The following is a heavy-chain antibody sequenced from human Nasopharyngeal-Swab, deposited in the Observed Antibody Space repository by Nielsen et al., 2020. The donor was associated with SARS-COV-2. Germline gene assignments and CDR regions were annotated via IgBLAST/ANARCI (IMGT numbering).Heavy chain of an antibody. V-gene: IGHV1-18*01. D-gene: IGHD2-2*01. Sequence: ASVKVSCKASGYTFTSYGITWVRQAPGQGLEWMAWISAYNGKTNYAQNLQGRVTMTTDTSTSTAYMELRSLRSGDTAVYYCARFSPPLYCNSPTCLATWFDPWGQGTLVTASS. CDR1: GYTFTSYG. CDR2: ISAYNGKT. J-gene: IGHJ5*02. CDR3: ARFSPPLYCNSPTCLATWFDP.